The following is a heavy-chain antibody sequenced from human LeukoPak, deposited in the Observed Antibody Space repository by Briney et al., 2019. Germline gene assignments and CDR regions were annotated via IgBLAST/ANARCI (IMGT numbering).Heavy chain of an antibody. CDR1: GFTFSSYE. J-gene: IGHJ4*02. D-gene: IGHD6-13*01. CDR3: ARKGYSSSWYLFPNYFDY. V-gene: IGHV3-48*03. CDR2: ISSSGSTI. Sequence: GGSLRLSCAASGFTFSSYEMNWVRQAPGKGLEWVSYISSSGSTIYYADSVKGRFTISRDNAKNSLYLQMNSLRAEDTAVYYCARKGYSSSWYLFPNYFDYWGQGTLVTVSS.